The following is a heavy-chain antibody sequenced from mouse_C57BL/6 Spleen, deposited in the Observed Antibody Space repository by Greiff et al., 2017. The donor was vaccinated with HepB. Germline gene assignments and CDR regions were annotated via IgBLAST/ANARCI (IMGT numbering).Heavy chain of an antibody. CDR3: ARSWLLRGWYFDV. V-gene: IGHV1-53*01. D-gene: IGHD2-3*01. J-gene: IGHJ1*03. Sequence: VQLQQSGTELVKPGASVKLSCKASGYTFTSYWMHWVKQRPGQGLEWIGNINPSNGGTNYNEKFKSKATLTVDKSSSTAYMQLSSLTSEDSAVYYCARSWLLRGWYFDVWGTGTTVTVSS. CDR2: INPSNGGT. CDR1: GYTFTSYW.